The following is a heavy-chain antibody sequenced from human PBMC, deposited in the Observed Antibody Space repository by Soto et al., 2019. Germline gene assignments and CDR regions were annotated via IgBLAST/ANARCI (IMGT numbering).Heavy chain of an antibody. Sequence: EVQMVESGGGLVKPGGSLRLSCAASGFTLSSYTMNWVRQAPGRGLAWVSSISRSGINVYYADSVKGRFTISRDNAKNSLSLEMNSLRAEDTALYYCTRDLKVTETGADNYYYVMDIWGQGTTVTVSS. V-gene: IGHV3-21*02. D-gene: IGHD2-21*02. CDR2: ISRSGINV. J-gene: IGHJ6*02. CDR3: TRDLKVTETGADNYYYVMDI. CDR1: GFTLSSYT.